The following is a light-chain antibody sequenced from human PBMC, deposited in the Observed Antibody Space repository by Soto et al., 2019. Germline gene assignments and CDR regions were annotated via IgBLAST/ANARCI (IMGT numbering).Light chain of an antibody. J-gene: IGKJ1*01. V-gene: IGKV1-39*01. CDR2: AAS. Sequence: DMQMIQSPSSLSASLGDRVTITCRSSQSIISYLNWYQQKPGKSPKLLIYAASSLQSGVPSRFSGSGSGTDFTLTISSLQPEDFATYYCQQSYSTPPWTFGQGTKVDFK. CDR1: QSIISY. CDR3: QQSYSTPPWT.